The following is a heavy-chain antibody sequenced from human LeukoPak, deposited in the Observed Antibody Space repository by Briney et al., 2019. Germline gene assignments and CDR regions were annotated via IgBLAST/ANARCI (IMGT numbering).Heavy chain of an antibody. V-gene: IGHV3-30-3*01. D-gene: IGHD1-7*01. CDR3: ARDYWWNYDY. CDR1: GFTFSDYA. J-gene: IGHJ4*02. CDR2: ISKDGSDK. Sequence: GGSLRLSCAASGFTFSDYAMHWVRQAPGKGLEWVAVISKDGSDKYYPGSVRGRFTISRDNSKNSIYLQMDSLRAEDTAIYYCARDYWWNYDYWGQGTLVTVSS.